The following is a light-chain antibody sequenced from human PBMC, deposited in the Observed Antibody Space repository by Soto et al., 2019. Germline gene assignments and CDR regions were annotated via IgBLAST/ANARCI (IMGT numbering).Light chain of an antibody. CDR3: QSYDSSMSGGV. J-gene: IGLJ3*02. CDR2: S. V-gene: IGLV1-40*01. Sequence: QAVLTQPPSVSGAPGQRVTISCTGSSSNIGAGYDVYWYQHFPGTAPKPLISIRPSGVPDRFSGSKSGTSASLAITGLQAEDEAVYYCQSYDSSMSGGVFGGGTKLTVL. CDR1: SSNIGAGYD.